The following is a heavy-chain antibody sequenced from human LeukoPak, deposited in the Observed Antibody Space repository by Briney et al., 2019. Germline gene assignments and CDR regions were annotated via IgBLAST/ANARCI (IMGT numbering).Heavy chain of an antibody. CDR1: GGSFSGYY. CDR2: INHSGST. D-gene: IGHD6-13*01. V-gene: IGHV4-34*01. CDR3: ARVGSSSSREPFDY. J-gene: IGHJ4*02. Sequence: SETLSLTCAVYGGSFSGYYWSWIRQPPGKGLEWIGEINHSGSTNYNPSLKSRVTISVDRSKNQFSLKLSSVTAADTAVYYCARVGSSSSREPFDYWGQGTLVTVSS.